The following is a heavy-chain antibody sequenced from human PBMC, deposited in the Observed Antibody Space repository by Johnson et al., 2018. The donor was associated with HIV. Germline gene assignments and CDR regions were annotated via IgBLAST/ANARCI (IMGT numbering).Heavy chain of an antibody. CDR2: ISGSGGST. V-gene: IGHV3-23*04. CDR3: AKGADCGGDCYSHCGAVDI. D-gene: IGHD2-21*02. CDR1: GFTFSSYA. Sequence: EQLVESGGGVVQPGRSLRLSCAASGFTFSSYAMSWVRQAPGKGLEWVSAISGSGGSTYYADSVKGRFTISRDNSKNTLYLQMNSLRAEDTAVYYCAKGADCGGDCYSHCGAVDIWGQGTMVIVSS. J-gene: IGHJ3*02.